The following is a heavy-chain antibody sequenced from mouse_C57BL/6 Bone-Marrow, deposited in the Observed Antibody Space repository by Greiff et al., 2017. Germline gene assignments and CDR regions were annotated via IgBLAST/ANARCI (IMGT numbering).Heavy chain of an antibody. Sequence: EVMLVESGGGLVKPGGSLKLSCAASGFTFSSYAMSWVRQTPEQRLEWVATISDGGSYTYYPDNVKGRFTISRDNAKNNLYLQMSHLKSADTAMYYCARDRFYYYGSSCFDYWGQGTTVTVSA. CDR3: ARDRFYYYGSSCFDY. V-gene: IGHV5-4*01. CDR2: ISDGGSYT. CDR1: GFTFSSYA. J-gene: IGHJ2*01. D-gene: IGHD1-1*01.